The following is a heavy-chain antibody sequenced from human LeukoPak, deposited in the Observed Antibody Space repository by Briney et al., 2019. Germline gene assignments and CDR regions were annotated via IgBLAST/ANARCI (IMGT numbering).Heavy chain of an antibody. D-gene: IGHD3-22*01. J-gene: IGHJ4*02. Sequence: SETLSLTCAVYGGSFSGYYWSWIRQPPGKGLEWIGEINHSGSTNYNPSLKSRVTISVDKSKNQFSLNVTSVTAADTAVYYCARHRRYYYDSRGYYYFDYWGQGTLVTVSS. CDR2: INHSGST. CDR3: ARHRRYYYDSRGYYYFDY. CDR1: GGSFSGYY. V-gene: IGHV4-34*01.